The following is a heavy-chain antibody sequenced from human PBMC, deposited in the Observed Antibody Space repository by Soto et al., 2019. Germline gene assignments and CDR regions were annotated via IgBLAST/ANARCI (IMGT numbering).Heavy chain of an antibody. V-gene: IGHV4-34*01. CDR2: INHSGST. D-gene: IGHD3-3*01. J-gene: IGHJ6*02. Sequence: QVQIQQWGAGLLKPSETLSLTCAVYGGSFSGHYWSWIRQPPGKGLEWIGEINHSGSTNYNPSLKSRGTISVDSFKKQFSLKLSSVTAADTAVYYCASVSGANYDFWSGYSGFDYSGMDVWGQGTTVTVSS. CDR1: GGSFSGHY. CDR3: ASVSGANYDFWSGYSGFDYSGMDV.